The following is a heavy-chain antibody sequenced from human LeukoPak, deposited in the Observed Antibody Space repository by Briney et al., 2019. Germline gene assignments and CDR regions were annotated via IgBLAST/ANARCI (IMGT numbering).Heavy chain of an antibody. J-gene: IGHJ3*02. V-gene: IGHV1-69*04. CDR3: ARVPERDELFGGETYI. D-gene: IGHD3-16*01. CDR1: GGTFSSYA. Sequence: GASVKVSCKASGGTFSSYAISWVRQAPGQGLEWMGRIIPILGIANYAQKFQGRVTITADKSTSTAYMELGSLRSEDTAVYYCARVPERDELFGGETYIWGQGTMVTVSS. CDR2: IIPILGIA.